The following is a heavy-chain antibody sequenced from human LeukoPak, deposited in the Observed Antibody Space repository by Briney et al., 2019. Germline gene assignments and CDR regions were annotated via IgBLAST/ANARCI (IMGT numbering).Heavy chain of an antibody. CDR3: AKDLEQLESYYYYYYMDV. D-gene: IGHD6-13*01. V-gene: IGHV3-23*01. J-gene: IGHJ6*03. CDR1: GFTFSSYA. Sequence: PGGSLRLSCAASGFTFSSYAMSWVRQAPGKGLEWVSAISGSGGSTYYADSVKGRFTISRDNSKNMLYLQMNSLRAEDTAVYYCAKDLEQLESYYYYYYMDVWGKGTTVTVSS. CDR2: ISGSGGST.